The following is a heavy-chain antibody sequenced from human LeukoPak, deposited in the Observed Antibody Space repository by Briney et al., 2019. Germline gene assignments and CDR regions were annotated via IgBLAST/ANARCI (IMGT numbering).Heavy chain of an antibody. CDR1: GFTFNSYA. J-gene: IGHJ4*02. V-gene: IGHV3-23*01. D-gene: IGHD5-12*01. Sequence: GGSLRLSCAASGFTFNSYAMNWVRQAPGKGLECVSASSVGGDTTYYADSVKGRFTISRDNFKNTLYLQMNSLRAEDTAVYYCAKSLIGSGYGWAPFDYWGQGALVAVSS. CDR3: AKSLIGSGYGWAPFDY. CDR2: SSVGGDTT.